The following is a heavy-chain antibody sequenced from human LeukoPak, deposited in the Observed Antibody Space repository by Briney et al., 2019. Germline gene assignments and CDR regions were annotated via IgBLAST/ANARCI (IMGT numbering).Heavy chain of an antibody. J-gene: IGHJ2*01. CDR1: GFTFSSYA. CDR2: ISYDGSNK. CDR3: ARDGRAPGYFDL. Sequence: PGGSLRLSCAASGFTFSSYAMHWVRQAPGKGLEWVAVISYDGSNKYYADSVKGRFTISRDNSKNTLYLQMNSLRAEDTAVYYCARDGRAPGYFDLWGRGTLVTVSS. V-gene: IGHV3-30-3*01.